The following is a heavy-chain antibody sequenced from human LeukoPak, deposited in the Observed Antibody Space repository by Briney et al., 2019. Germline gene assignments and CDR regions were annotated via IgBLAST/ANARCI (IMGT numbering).Heavy chain of an antibody. V-gene: IGHV3-23*01. CDR3: AKDLWAHIAVAGRDAFDI. CDR2: ISGCGGST. D-gene: IGHD6-19*01. CDR1: GFTFSSYA. J-gene: IGHJ3*02. Sequence: GGSLRLSCAASGFTFSSYAMSWVRQAPGKGLEWVSAISGCGGSTYYADSVKGRFTISRDNSKNTLYLQMNSLRAEDTAVYYCAKDLWAHIAVAGRDAFDIWGQGTMVTVSS.